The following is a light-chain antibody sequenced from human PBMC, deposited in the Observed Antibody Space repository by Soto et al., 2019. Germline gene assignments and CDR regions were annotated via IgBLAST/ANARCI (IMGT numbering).Light chain of an antibody. CDR3: QQRSAWPLT. CDR1: QSVGSR. V-gene: IGKV3-11*01. Sequence: EIVLTQSPASLSLSPGERATLSCRASQSVGSRFTWYQQKPGQGPRLVIYDISKRATGIPARFSGSGFGTDFTLTISSLEPEDFAVYFCQQRSAWPLTFGGGTKVEI. J-gene: IGKJ4*01. CDR2: DIS.